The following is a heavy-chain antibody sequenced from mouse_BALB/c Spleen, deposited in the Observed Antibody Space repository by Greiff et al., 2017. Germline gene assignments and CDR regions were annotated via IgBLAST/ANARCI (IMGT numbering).Heavy chain of an antibody. J-gene: IGHJ4*01. D-gene: IGHD1-2*01. Sequence: EVKVVESGGGLVKPGGSLKLSCAASGFTFSDYYMYWVRQTPEKRLEWVATISDGGSYTYYPDSVKGRFTISRDNAKNNLYLQMSSLKSEDTAMYYCARDRTTAIDMDYWGQGTSVTVSS. CDR2: ISDGGSYT. V-gene: IGHV5-4*02. CDR3: ARDRTTAIDMDY. CDR1: GFTFSDYY.